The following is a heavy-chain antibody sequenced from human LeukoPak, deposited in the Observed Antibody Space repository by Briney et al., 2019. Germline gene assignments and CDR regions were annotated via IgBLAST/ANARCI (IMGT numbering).Heavy chain of an antibody. D-gene: IGHD2-2*01. Sequence: GGSLRLSCAASGFTFSDYYMRWIRQAPGKGGGWVSYISSSGSTIYYADSVKGRFTISRDNAKNSLYLQMNSLRAEDTAVYYCARGGTSSPYYYGMDVWGQGTTVTVSS. CDR2: ISSSGSTI. CDR1: GFTFSDYY. CDR3: ARGGTSSPYYYGMDV. V-gene: IGHV3-11*01. J-gene: IGHJ6*02.